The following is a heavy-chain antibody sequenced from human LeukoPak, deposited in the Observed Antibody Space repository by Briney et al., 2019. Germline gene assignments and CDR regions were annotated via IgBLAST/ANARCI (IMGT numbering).Heavy chain of an antibody. Sequence: GGSLRLSCAASGFTFSSYSMNWVRQAPGKGLEWVSSISSSSSYIYYADSVKGRFTISRDNARNSLYLQMNSLRAEDTAVYYCARPPPTSYYDCVWGSYYYFDYWGQGTLVTVSS. CDR2: ISSSSSYI. D-gene: IGHD3-16*01. CDR1: GFTFSSYS. J-gene: IGHJ4*02. CDR3: ARPPPTSYYDCVWGSYYYFDY. V-gene: IGHV3-21*01.